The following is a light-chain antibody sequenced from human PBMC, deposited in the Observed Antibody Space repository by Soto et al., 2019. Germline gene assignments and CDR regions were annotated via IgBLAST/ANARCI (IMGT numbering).Light chain of an antibody. Sequence: QSVLTQPRSVSGSPGQSVDISCTGTSSDVDGYNYVSWYQHHPGNAPTLLIYDVTKRPSWVPDRFSGSKSGNTASLPIAGLPSGDEADYYCCSYAGNYTFIFGGGTKLTVL. CDR3: CSYAGNYTFI. CDR2: DVT. V-gene: IGLV2-11*01. CDR1: SSDVDGYNY. J-gene: IGLJ2*01.